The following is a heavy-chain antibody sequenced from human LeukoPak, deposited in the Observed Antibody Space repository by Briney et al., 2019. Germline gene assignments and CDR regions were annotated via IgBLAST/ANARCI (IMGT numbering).Heavy chain of an antibody. Sequence: PGGSLRLSCAGSGFNFGNYWMSWVRQTPGKGLEWVANIKQDGNEKFYMDSVRGRFNIFRENAKNSLYLQMNSLRAEDTAVYYCARARRDGNTGLAFDIWGQGTMVTVSS. J-gene: IGHJ3*02. CDR1: GFNFGNYW. CDR3: ARARRDGNTGLAFDI. D-gene: IGHD5-24*01. CDR2: IKQDGNEK. V-gene: IGHV3-7*01.